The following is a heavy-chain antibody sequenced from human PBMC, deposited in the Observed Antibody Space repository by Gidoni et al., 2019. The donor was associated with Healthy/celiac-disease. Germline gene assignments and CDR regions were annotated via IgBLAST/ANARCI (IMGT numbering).Heavy chain of an antibody. J-gene: IGHJ6*03. Sequence: QLQLQESGPGLVKPSETLSLTCTVSGGSISSSSYYWGWIRQPPGKGLEWIGSIYYSGSTYYNPSLKSRVTISVDTSKNQFSLKLSSVTAADTAVYYCARHCSSTSCLSHMDVWGKGTTVTVSS. CDR2: IYYSGST. D-gene: IGHD2-2*01. CDR3: ARHCSSTSCLSHMDV. CDR1: GGSISSSSYY. V-gene: IGHV4-39*01.